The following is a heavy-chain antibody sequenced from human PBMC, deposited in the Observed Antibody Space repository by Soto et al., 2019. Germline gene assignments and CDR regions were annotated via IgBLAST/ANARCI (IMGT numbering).Heavy chain of an antibody. V-gene: IGHV3-23*01. CDR2: ISGGGDAA. D-gene: IGHD7-27*01. J-gene: IGHJ2*01. CDR3: SRKILGSTTRPNYWYFDL. CDR1: GFTFINYA. Sequence: EVQVLESGGGLVQPGGSLRLSCAGSGFTFINYAMNWVRQAPGKGLAWVSSISGGGDAAFFPDSVRGRFTISRDNSKNTVTLQMNSLGVDDTAVYYCSRKILGSTTRPNYWYFDLWGRGTLVTVSS.